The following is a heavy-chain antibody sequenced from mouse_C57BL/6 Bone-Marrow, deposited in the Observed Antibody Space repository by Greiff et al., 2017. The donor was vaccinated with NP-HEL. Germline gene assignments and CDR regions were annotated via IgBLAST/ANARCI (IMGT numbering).Heavy chain of an antibody. D-gene: IGHD2-1*01. CDR2: IDPETGGT. CDR1: GYTFTDYE. J-gene: IGHJ3*01. CDR3: TSGGGGNY. V-gene: IGHV1-15*01. Sequence: VKVVESGAELVRPGASVTLSCKASGYTFTDYEMHWVKQTPVHGLEWIGAIDPETGGTAYNQKFKGKAILTADKSSSTAYMELRSLTSEDSAVYYCTSGGGGNYWGQGTLVTVSA.